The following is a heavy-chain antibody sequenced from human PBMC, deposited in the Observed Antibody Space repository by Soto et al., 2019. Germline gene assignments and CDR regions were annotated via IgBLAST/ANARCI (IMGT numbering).Heavy chain of an antibody. J-gene: IGHJ4*02. CDR3: AKDIGTHSSPKCSD. Sequence: EVQLVESGGVVVQPGGSLRLSCVASGFIFDRYTMHWVRQGPGKGLEWVGLISWDGGIISYGDSVEGRITISRDNSKSSLYLQMYNLAPEDTALYYCAKDIGTHSSPKCSDWGQGTLVTVSS. CDR2: ISWDGGII. CDR1: GFIFDRYT. D-gene: IGHD2-15*01. V-gene: IGHV3-43*01.